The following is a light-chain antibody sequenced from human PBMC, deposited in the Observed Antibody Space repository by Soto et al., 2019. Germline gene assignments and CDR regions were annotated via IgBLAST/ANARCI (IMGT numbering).Light chain of an antibody. CDR3: AAWDDRLSGPV. CDR2: TNN. Sequence: QSVLTQPPSASGTPGQRVTISCSGSSSNIGSNYIYWYQQIPGTAPTIVIYTNNQRPSGVPDRFSGSKSGTSASLATSGLRSEDEAVYYCAAWDDRLSGPVFGGGTKLTVL. J-gene: IGLJ2*01. CDR1: SSNIGSNY. V-gene: IGLV1-47*02.